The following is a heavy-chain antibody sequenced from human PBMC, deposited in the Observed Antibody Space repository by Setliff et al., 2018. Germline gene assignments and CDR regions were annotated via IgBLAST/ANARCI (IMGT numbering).Heavy chain of an antibody. CDR1: GGSFSGYY. D-gene: IGHD3-16*02. CDR2: IYYSGST. Sequence: SETLSLTCAVYGGSFSGYYWSWIRQPPGKGLEWIGYIYYSGSTYYNPSLKSRVTISVDTSKNQFSLKLSSVTAADTATYYCARSTYHYNSPDSWGQGTLVTVSS. V-gene: IGHV4-34*09. CDR3: ARSTYHYNSPDS. J-gene: IGHJ4*02.